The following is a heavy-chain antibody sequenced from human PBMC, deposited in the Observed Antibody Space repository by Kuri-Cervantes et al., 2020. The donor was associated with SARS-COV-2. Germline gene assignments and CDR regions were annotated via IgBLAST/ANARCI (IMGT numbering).Heavy chain of an antibody. D-gene: IGHD2-15*01. CDR1: GYTFTGYY. J-gene: IGHJ5*02. CDR3: ARENQVCSGGSWYSASNWFDP. CDR2: INPNRGGT. V-gene: IGHV1-2*02. Sequence: ASVKVSCKASGYTFTGYYMHWVRQAPGQGLAWMGWINPNRGGTNYAQKFQGRVTMTRGTSTSTVYTALSSLRSEETAVYYRARENQVCSGGSWYSASNWFDPWGQGTLVTVSS.